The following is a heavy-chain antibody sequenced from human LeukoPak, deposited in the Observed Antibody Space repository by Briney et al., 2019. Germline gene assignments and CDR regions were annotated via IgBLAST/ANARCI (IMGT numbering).Heavy chain of an antibody. CDR3: AKGTSSGWSYFDY. D-gene: IGHD6-19*01. Sequence: SETLSLTCTVSGGSISSYYWSWIRQPPGKGLEWIRYIYYSGSTYYNPSLKSRVTISVDTSKNQFSLKLDSVTAADTAVYYCAKGTSSGWSYFDYWGQGTLVTVSS. CDR2: IYYSGST. V-gene: IGHV4-59*08. J-gene: IGHJ4*02. CDR1: GGSISSYY.